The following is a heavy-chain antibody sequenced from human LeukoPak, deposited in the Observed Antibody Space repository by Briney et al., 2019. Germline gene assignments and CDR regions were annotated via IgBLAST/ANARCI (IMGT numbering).Heavy chain of an antibody. CDR2: IYYSGSP. CDR1: GGSISSGDYY. J-gene: IGHJ4*02. Sequence: SETLSLTCTVSGGSISSGDYYWSWIRQPPGKGLEWIGYIYYSGSPYSNPSLKSRLTISVDTSKNQFSLKLSSVTAADTAVYYCARGDTAMARRPFDYWGQGTLVTVSS. V-gene: IGHV4-30-4*01. CDR3: ARGDTAMARRPFDY. D-gene: IGHD5-18*01.